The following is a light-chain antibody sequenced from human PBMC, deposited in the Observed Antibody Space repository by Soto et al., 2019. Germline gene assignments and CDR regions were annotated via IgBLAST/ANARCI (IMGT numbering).Light chain of an antibody. Sequence: DIQMTQSPSTLSASVGDRVTITCRASQSVSHWLAWYQQKPGKAPKALIYDASTLETGVPSRFSGSGSGTDFTLNISRLQPDDFATYYCQQYNSYQYTFGQGTKLEMK. J-gene: IGKJ2*01. CDR3: QQYNSYQYT. CDR2: DAS. V-gene: IGKV1-5*01. CDR1: QSVSHW.